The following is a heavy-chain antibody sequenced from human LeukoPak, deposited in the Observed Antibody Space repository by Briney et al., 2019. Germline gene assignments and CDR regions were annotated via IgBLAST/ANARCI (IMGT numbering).Heavy chain of an antibody. J-gene: IGHJ4*02. V-gene: IGHV3-53*01. D-gene: IGHD2-15*01. CDR2: IYSGGST. CDR1: GFTVSSNY. CDR3: ARRYCSGGSCYHQFDY. Sequence: GSLRLSCAASGFTVSSNYMSWVRQAPGKGLEWVSVIYSGGSTYYADSVKGRFTISRDNSKNTLYLQMNSLRAGDTAVYYCARRYCSGGSCYHQFDYWGQGTLVTVSS.